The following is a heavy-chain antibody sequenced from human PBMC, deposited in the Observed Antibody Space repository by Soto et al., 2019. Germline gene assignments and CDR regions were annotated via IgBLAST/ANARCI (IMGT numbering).Heavy chain of an antibody. CDR1: GGSFSGYY. CDR2: INHSGST. V-gene: IGHV4-34*01. D-gene: IGHD2-21*02. Sequence: SETLSLTCAVYGGSFSGYYWSWIRQPPGKGLEWIGEINHSGSTNYNPSLKSRVTISVDTSKNQFSLKLSSVTAADTAVYYCACQKPEVTGRVDYWGQGTLVTVSS. CDR3: ACQKPEVTGRVDY. J-gene: IGHJ4*01.